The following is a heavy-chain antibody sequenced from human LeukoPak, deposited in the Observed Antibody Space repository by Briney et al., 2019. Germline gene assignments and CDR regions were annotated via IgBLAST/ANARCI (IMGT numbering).Heavy chain of an antibody. CDR1: GFNFSTSA. CDR2: IRSKANNYAT. D-gene: IGHD6-6*01. V-gene: IGHV3-73*01. Sequence: GGSLRLSCAASGFNFSTSAVHWVRQASGKGLEWIGRIRSKANNYATAYTDPLKGRFTVSRDDAKNTAYLQMNSLKTEDSAVYFCARDSSSEGPLDYWGQGTLVTVSS. J-gene: IGHJ4*02. CDR3: ARDSSSEGPLDY.